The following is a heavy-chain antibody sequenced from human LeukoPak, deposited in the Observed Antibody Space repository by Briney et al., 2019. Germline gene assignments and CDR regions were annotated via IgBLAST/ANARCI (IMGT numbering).Heavy chain of an antibody. CDR2: INPSGGST. V-gene: IGHV1-46*01. D-gene: IGHD2-15*01. J-gene: IGHJ6*03. CDR1: GYTFTSYY. CDR3: ARGVVVVAATLRESYYMDV. Sequence: ASVKVSCKASGYTFTSYYMHWVRQAPGQGLEWMGIINPSGGSTSYAQKFQGRVTMTRDMSTSTVYMELSSLRSEDTAVYYCARGVVVVAATLRESYYMDVWGKGTTVTVSS.